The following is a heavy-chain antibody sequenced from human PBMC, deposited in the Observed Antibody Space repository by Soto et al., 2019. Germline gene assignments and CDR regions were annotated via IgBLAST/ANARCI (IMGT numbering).Heavy chain of an antibody. D-gene: IGHD3-16*01. CDR3: ARAKRGGFDY. CDR2: IYSGAMT. CDR1: GFTVSSNY. V-gene: IGHV3-53*01. J-gene: IGHJ4*02. Sequence: GSLRLSCAASGFTVSSNYMSWVRQAPGKGLECVSLIYSGAMTYYADSVKGRFTISRDNSNNTLYLQMNNLRAEDTAVYYCARAKRGGFDYWGQGTLVTVSS.